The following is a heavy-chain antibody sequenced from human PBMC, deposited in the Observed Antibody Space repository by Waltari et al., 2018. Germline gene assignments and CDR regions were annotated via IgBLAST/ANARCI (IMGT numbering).Heavy chain of an antibody. CDR2: IHNSEGT. Sequence: QVQLQESGPGLVRPSETLSLTCSVSGDSISSYYWSWFRQPAGKGLEWIGRIHNSEGTNFNPSLKGRVTMSLDTSQNQFSLNLRSVTAADTAVYYCAREGWADYSNPFDYWGQGTLVTVSS. CDR3: AREGWADYSNPFDY. V-gene: IGHV4-4*07. D-gene: IGHD4-4*01. J-gene: IGHJ4*02. CDR1: GDSISSYY.